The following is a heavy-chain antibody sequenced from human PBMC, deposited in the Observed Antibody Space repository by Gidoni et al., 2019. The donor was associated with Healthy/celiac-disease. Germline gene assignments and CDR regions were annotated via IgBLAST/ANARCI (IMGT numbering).Heavy chain of an antibody. V-gene: IGHV3-33*01. CDR3: ARGRDYYDSSGYAFDY. CDR1: GFTFSSYG. J-gene: IGHJ4*02. CDR2: IWYDGSNK. Sequence: QVQLVASGGGVVQPGRSLRLSCAASGFTFSSYGMHWVRQAPGKGLEWVAVIWYDGSNKYYADSVKGRFTISRDNSKNTLYLQMNSLRAEDTAVYYCARGRDYYDSSGYAFDYWGQGTLVTVSS. D-gene: IGHD3-22*01.